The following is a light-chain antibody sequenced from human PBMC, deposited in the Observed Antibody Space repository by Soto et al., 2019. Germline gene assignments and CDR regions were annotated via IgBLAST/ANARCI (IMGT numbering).Light chain of an antibody. Sequence: EIVMTQSPASLSVSPGERATLSCRASQSISRTLACYQQKPGQAPRLLIYGASTRATGIPARFSGRGSGKDFTLTISSLQSEDFAVYYCQQYDSWRYTFGQGNKLEL. CDR2: GAS. J-gene: IGKJ2*01. CDR1: QSISRT. V-gene: IGKV3-15*01. CDR3: QQYDSWRYT.